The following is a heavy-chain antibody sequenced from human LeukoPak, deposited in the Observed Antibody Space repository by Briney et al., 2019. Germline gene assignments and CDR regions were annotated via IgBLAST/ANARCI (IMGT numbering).Heavy chain of an antibody. V-gene: IGHV3-23*01. D-gene: IGHD6-19*01. J-gene: IGHJ4*02. CDR1: GFTFSSFG. Sequence: GGSLRLSCVASGFTFSSFGMSWVRQVPGKGLEWVSAIVASGGITYYADSVKGRFTISRDISDNTLFLQMNSLRAEDTAVYFCAKVRGYRSGWKFDYWGQGTLVTVS. CDR3: AKVRGYRSGWKFDY. CDR2: IVASGGIT.